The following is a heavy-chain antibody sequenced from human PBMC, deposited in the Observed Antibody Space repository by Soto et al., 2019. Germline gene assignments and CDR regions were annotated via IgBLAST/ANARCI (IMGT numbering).Heavy chain of an antibody. CDR1: GGSISSGGYY. D-gene: IGHD2-2*01. CDR3: ARGRTSSPTPGDY. J-gene: IGHJ4*02. V-gene: IGHV4-31*03. Sequence: PSETLSLTCTVSGGSISSGGYYWSWIRQHPGKGLEWIGYIYYSGSTYYNPSLKSRVTISVDTSKNQFSLKLSSVTAADMAVYYCARGRTSSPTPGDYWGQGTLVTVSS. CDR2: IYYSGST.